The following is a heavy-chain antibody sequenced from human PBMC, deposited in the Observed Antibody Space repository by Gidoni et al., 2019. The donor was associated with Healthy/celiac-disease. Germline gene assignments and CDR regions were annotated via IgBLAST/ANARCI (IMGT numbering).Heavy chain of an antibody. CDR2: IYYSGST. CDR1: GGSISSSSYY. CDR3: ARSAVEMATIDY. J-gene: IGHJ4*02. V-gene: IGHV4-39*01. D-gene: IGHD5-12*01. Sequence: QLQLQESGPGLVKPSETLSLTCTVSGGSISSSSYYWGWIRQPPGKGLEWIGSIYYSGSTYYNPSLKSRVTISVDTSKNQFSLKLSSVTAADTAVYYCARSAVEMATIDYWCQGTLVTVSS.